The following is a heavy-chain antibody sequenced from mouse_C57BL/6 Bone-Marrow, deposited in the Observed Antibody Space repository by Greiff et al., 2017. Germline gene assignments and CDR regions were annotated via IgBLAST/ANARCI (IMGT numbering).Heavy chain of an antibody. CDR1: GFTFSDYG. J-gene: IGHJ1*03. Sequence: EMQLVESGGGLVKPGGSLKLSCAASGFTFSDYGMHWVRQAPEKGLEWVAYISSGSSTIYYADTVKGRFTISRDNAKNTLFLQMTSLRSEDTAMYYCATTVVAYWYFDVWGTGTTVTVSS. CDR2: ISSGSSTI. CDR3: ATTVVAYWYFDV. V-gene: IGHV5-17*01. D-gene: IGHD1-1*01.